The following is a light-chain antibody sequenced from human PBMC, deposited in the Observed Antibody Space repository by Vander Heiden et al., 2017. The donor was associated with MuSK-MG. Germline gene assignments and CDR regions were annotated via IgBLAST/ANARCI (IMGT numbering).Light chain of an antibody. V-gene: IGKV1-5*01. Sequence: DIQMTQSPSTLSASVGDRVTITCRASQSGRTWLDWYQQKPGKAPKLLVYDASTLQSGVTFRFSGSGSGKEFTLTSISPQHADFANCYCYQDDEYQTFGQGTKVEVK. CDR1: QSGRTW. CDR3: YQDDEYQT. CDR2: DAS. J-gene: IGKJ1*01.